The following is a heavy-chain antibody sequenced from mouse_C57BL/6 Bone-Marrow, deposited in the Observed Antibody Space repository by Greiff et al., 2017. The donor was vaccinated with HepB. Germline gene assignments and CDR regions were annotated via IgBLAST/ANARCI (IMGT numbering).Heavy chain of an antibody. J-gene: IGHJ1*03. D-gene: IGHD2-13*01. CDR1: GYSFTGYY. CDR3: ARRDHDCDGWYFDV. Sequence: VQLQQSGPELVKPGASVKISCKASGYSFTGYYMNWVKQSPEKSLEWIGEINPSTGGTTYNQKFKDKATLTVDKSSSTAYMQLKSLTSEDSAVYYCARRDHDCDGWYFDVWGTGTTVTVSS. V-gene: IGHV1-42*01. CDR2: INPSTGGT.